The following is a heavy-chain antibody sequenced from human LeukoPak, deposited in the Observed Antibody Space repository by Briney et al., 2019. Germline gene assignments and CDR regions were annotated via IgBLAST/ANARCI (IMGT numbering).Heavy chain of an antibody. CDR3: AKDLYYFDY. Sequence: GGSLRLSCAASGFTFSSYGMHWVRQAPGKGLEWVAFIRYDGSNKYYAGSVKGRFTISRDNSKNTLYLQMNSLRAEDTAVYYCAKDLYYFDYWGQGTLVTVSS. V-gene: IGHV3-30*02. CDR2: IRYDGSNK. J-gene: IGHJ4*02. CDR1: GFTFSSYG.